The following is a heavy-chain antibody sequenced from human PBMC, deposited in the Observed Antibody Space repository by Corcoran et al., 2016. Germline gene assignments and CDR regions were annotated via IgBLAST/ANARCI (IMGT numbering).Heavy chain of an antibody. CDR1: GFTFTTYS. J-gene: IGHJ4*02. D-gene: IGHD2-15*01. CDR3: ARDLWGNLPRGGFDY. CDR2: ISSSSSYI. V-gene: IGHV3-21*05. Sequence: EVQLVESGGGLVKPGGSLRLSCAASGFTFTTYSMSWVRQAPGKGLEWVSYISSSSSYIYYADSVKGRFTISRDNAKNSLFVQMNSLRAEDTAVYYCARDLWGNLPRGGFDYWGQGTLVTVSS.